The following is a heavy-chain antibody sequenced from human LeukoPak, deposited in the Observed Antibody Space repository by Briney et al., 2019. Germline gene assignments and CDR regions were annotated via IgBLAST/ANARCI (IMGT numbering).Heavy chain of an antibody. D-gene: IGHD3-10*01. CDR3: ARHEFDSGSLPYFDY. Sequence: PSETLSLTCTVSGGSIRGYYWSWIRQPPGKGLEWIGYIYYSGSTNYNPSLKSRVTISVDTSKNQFSLKLSAVPAADTAVYYCARHEFDSGSLPYFDYWGQGILVTVSS. J-gene: IGHJ4*02. V-gene: IGHV4-59*08. CDR2: IYYSGST. CDR1: GGSIRGYY.